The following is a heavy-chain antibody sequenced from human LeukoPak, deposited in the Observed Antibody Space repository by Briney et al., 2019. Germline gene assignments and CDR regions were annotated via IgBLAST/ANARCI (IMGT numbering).Heavy chain of an antibody. V-gene: IGHV4-59*01. CDR3: TRGDWYFDL. CDR2: ISYSGNT. J-gene: IGHJ2*01. Sequence: SETLSLTCTVSGGSINTYYWGWIRQPPGKGLEWIGYISYSGNTNYNTSLKSRVTISVDTSKNQFSLKLSPVTAADTAVYYCTRGDWYFDLWGRGTLVTVSS. CDR1: GGSINTYY.